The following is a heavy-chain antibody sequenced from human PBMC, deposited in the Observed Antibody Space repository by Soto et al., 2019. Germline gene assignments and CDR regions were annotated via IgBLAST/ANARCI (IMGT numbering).Heavy chain of an antibody. D-gene: IGHD6-13*01. CDR3: AGHPIAAAAARWFDP. V-gene: IGHV4-39*01. CDR2: IYYSGST. J-gene: IGHJ5*02. CDR1: GGSISSSSYY. Sequence: QLQLQESGPGLVKPSETLSLTCTVSGGSISSSSYYWGWIRQPPGKGLEWIGSIYYSGSTYSNPSLKSRVIIAVDTSKNQFSLRLSSVTAADTAVYYCAGHPIAAAAARWFDPWGQGTLVTVSS.